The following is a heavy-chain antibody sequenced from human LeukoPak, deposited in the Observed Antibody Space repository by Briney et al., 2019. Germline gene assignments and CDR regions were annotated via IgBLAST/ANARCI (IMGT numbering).Heavy chain of an antibody. Sequence: ASVKVSCKASGYTFTSYDINWVRQATGQGLEWMGWMNPNSGNTGYAQKFQGRVTITRNTSISTAYMELSSLRSEDTAVYYCARYKPARYTRITYDFCGQGTLVTVSS. V-gene: IGHV1-8*03. D-gene: IGHD6-6*01. CDR2: MNPNSGNT. CDR3: ARYKPARYTRITYDF. CDR1: GYTFTSYD. J-gene: IGHJ4*02.